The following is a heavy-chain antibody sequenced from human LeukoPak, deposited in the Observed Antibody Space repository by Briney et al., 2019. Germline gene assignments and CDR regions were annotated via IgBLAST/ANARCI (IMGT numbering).Heavy chain of an antibody. J-gene: IGHJ5*02. Sequence: GASVKVSCKASGYTFTSYVINWVRQATGQGLEWMGWMNPNSGNTGYAQKFQGRVTMTRNTSISTAYMELSSLRSEDTAVYYCARGSLRYRGYSYEGDWDWFDPWGQGTLVTVSS. CDR1: GYTFTSYV. D-gene: IGHD5-18*01. CDR3: ARGSLRYRGYSYEGDWDWFDP. CDR2: MNPNSGNT. V-gene: IGHV1-8*01.